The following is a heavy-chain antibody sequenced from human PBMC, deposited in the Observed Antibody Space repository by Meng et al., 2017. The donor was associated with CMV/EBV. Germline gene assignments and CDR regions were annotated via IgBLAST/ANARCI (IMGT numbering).Heavy chain of an antibody. Sequence: QAQLQQWGAGLLKPSETLSLPCAVYGGSFSGYYWSWIRQPPGKGLEWIGEINHSGSTNYNPSLKSRVTISVDTSKNQFSLKLSSVTAADTAVYYCARGGIAAAGPFDYWGQGTLVTVSS. V-gene: IGHV4-34*01. CDR2: INHSGST. CDR1: GGSFSGYY. J-gene: IGHJ4*02. D-gene: IGHD6-13*01. CDR3: ARGGIAAAGPFDY.